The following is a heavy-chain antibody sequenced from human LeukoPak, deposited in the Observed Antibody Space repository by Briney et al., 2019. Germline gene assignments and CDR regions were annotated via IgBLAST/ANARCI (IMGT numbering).Heavy chain of an antibody. CDR2: ISSSSSYI. CDR3: ARDRQWGHWFDP. CDR1: GFTFSSYS. J-gene: IGHJ5*02. Sequence: GGSLRLSCAASGFTFSSYSMNWVRQAPGKGLEWVSSISSSSSYIYYADSVKGRFTISRDNAKNSLYLQMNSLRAEDTAVYYCARDRQWGHWFDPWGQGTLVTVSS. D-gene: IGHD6-19*01. V-gene: IGHV3-21*01.